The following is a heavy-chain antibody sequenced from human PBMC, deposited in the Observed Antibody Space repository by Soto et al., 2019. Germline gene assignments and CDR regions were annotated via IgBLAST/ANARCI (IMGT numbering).Heavy chain of an antibody. CDR1: GYTFTNYG. J-gene: IGHJ4*02. V-gene: IGHV1-18*01. CDR2: ISAYNGHT. Sequence: QVQLVQSGIEVKKPGASVKVSCKAMGYTFTNYGLSWVRQAPGEGLEWLGWISAYNGHTKYAHKVQDRVTLTTDTSASTAYLELRSLRSDDTAVYYCVRGDGGYFDHWDQGTLVLVSS. D-gene: IGHD3-16*01. CDR3: VRGDGGYFDH.